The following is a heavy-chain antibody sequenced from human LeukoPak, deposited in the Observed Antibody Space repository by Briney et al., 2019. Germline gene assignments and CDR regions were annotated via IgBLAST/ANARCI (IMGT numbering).Heavy chain of an antibody. J-gene: IGHJ4*02. CDR2: ITTGRGET. V-gene: IGHV1-3*03. CDR1: GGTFSSYA. CDR3: ARGGKQWRGGNYFDS. Sequence: GASVKVSCKASGGTFSSYAISWVRQAPGQSLEWMGWITTGRGETRYSQEFQRRITFTRDTSASTVYMDLSDLRSEDTAVYYCARGGKQWRGGNYFDSWGQGTLVAVSS. D-gene: IGHD6-19*01.